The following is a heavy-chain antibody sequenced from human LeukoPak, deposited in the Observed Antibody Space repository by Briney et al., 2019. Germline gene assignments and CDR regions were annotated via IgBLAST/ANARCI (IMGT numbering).Heavy chain of an antibody. CDR2: ISGGGGST. Sequence: TGGSLRLSWAASGFTFSDYAMAWVRLPPGKGLEWVSGISGGGGSTFYADSVKGRFTISRDNSKNTLYLQMNSLRVEDTAIYYCAKRDYPDSSGYHPLFDSWGQGALVTVSS. CDR1: GFTFSDYA. V-gene: IGHV3-23*01. D-gene: IGHD3-22*01. J-gene: IGHJ4*02. CDR3: AKRDYPDSSGYHPLFDS.